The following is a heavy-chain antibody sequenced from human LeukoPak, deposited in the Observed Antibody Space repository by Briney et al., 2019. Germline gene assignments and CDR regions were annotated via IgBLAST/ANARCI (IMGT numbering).Heavy chain of an antibody. J-gene: IGHJ6*04. CDR3: AGGITMVRGVIRCGMGV. V-gene: IGHV4-34*01. CDR2: INHSGST. D-gene: IGHD3-10*01. Sequence: SETLSLTCAVYGGSFSGYCWSWIRQPPGKGLEWIGEINHSGSTNYNPSLKSRVTISVDTSKNQFSLKLSSVTAADTAVYYCAGGITMVRGVIRCGMGVWGKGTTVTVSS. CDR1: GGSFSGYC.